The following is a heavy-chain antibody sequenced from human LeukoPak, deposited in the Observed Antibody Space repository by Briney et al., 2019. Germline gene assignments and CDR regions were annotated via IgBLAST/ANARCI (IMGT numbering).Heavy chain of an antibody. CDR2: IIPIFGTA. Sequence: SVKVSCKASGGTFISYAISWVRQAPGQGLEWMGGIIPIFGTANYAQKFQGRVTITADESTSTAFMELSSLRSEDTAVYYCARESVRRDFWSGYNNWFDPWGQGTLVTVSS. CDR1: GGTFISYA. J-gene: IGHJ5*02. V-gene: IGHV1-69*13. D-gene: IGHD3-3*01. CDR3: ARESVRRDFWSGYNNWFDP.